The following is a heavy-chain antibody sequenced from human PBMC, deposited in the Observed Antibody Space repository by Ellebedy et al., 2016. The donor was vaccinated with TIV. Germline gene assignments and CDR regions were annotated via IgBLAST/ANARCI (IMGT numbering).Heavy chain of an antibody. J-gene: IGHJ4*02. Sequence: GGSLRLXXAASGFTLSNYAISWVRQAPGKGLEWVSAISHSGADTFYGDPVQGRFIISRDNSKNMVYLPASSLRVEDTAVYYCATHAVFREVSMSFFDYWGQGTLVTVSS. CDR3: ATHAVFREVSMSFFDY. CDR1: GFTLSNYA. D-gene: IGHD3-10*01. V-gene: IGHV3-23*01. CDR2: ISHSGADT.